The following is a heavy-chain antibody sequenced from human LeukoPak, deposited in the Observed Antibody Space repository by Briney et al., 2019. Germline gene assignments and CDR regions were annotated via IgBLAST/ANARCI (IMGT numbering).Heavy chain of an antibody. CDR2: VSDDGDKT. D-gene: IGHD3-16*01. CDR3: AGRTYYFDY. J-gene: IGHJ4*02. V-gene: IGHV3-23*01. CDR1: GFNFRNYG. Sequence: PGGSLRLSCVASGFNFRNYGMNSVRQAPGKGLECVAAVSDDGDKTYYGDSVKGRFTVSRDNSKNTLYLQMSSLRAEDTAVYYCAGRTYYFDYWGQGTLVTVSS.